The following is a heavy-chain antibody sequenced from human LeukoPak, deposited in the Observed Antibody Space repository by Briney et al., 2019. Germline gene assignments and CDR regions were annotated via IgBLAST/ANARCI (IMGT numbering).Heavy chain of an antibody. CDR1: GFTFSTFG. CDR3: ARGGYSYDY. D-gene: IGHD5-18*01. Sequence: PGGSLRLSCAASGFTFSTFGMNWVRQAPGKGLEWVSSISGSSSSIYYADSVKGRFTISRDNAKNSLYLQMNSLRAEDTAVYYCARGGYSYDYWGQGTLVTVS. V-gene: IGHV3-21*06. J-gene: IGHJ4*02. CDR2: ISGSSSSI.